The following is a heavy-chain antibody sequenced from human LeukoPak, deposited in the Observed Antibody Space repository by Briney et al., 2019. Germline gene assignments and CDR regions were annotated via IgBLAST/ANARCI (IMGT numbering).Heavy chain of an antibody. CDR3: ATDHCTSNSCYEDFYYGMDV. Sequence: ASVKVSCKASGYTFTYYYVHWVRQAPGQGLEWMGWINPNSGGTEYAQKFQGRVTMTRDTSISTAYMDLSRLGSDDTAMYYCATDHCTSNSCYEDFYYGMDVWGQGTTVTVSS. CDR2: INPNSGGT. D-gene: IGHD2-2*01. V-gene: IGHV1-2*02. J-gene: IGHJ6*02. CDR1: GYTFTYYY.